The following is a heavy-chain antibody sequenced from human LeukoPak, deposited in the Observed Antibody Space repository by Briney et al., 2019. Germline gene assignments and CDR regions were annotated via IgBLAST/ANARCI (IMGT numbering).Heavy chain of an antibody. CDR1: GFTFEDYG. Sequence: PGGSLRLSCAASGFTFEDYGMSWVRQAPGKGLEWVSGINWNGGSTGYADSVKGRFTISRDNAKNSLYLQMNSLRAEDTALYYCARARRAPMVRGVINWFDPWGQGTLVTVSS. V-gene: IGHV3-20*04. CDR2: INWNGGST. CDR3: ARARRAPMVRGVINWFDP. J-gene: IGHJ5*02. D-gene: IGHD3-10*01.